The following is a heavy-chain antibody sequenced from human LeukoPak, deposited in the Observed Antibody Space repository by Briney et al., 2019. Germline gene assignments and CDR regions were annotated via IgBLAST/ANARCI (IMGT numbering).Heavy chain of an antibody. V-gene: IGHV3-7*03. CDR1: GFTFSSYW. Sequence: GGSLRLSCAASGFTFSSYWMSWVRQAPGKGLKWVANIKQDGSEKYYVDSVKGRFTIARDNAKNSLYLQMNSLRAEDTAVYYCARGAGSQYYHYYGMDVWGQGTTVTVSS. J-gene: IGHJ6*02. CDR3: ARGAGSQYYHYYGMDV. D-gene: IGHD6-13*01. CDR2: IKQDGSEK.